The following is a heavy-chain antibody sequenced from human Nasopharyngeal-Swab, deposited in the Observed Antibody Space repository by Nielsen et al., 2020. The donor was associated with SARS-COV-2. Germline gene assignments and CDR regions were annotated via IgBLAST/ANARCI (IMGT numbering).Heavy chain of an antibody. D-gene: IGHD6-13*01. CDR1: GFTFSSYG. V-gene: IGHV3-30*18. Sequence: GESLKISCAASGFTFSSYGMHWVRQAPGKGLEWVAVISYDGSNKYYADSVKGRFTISRDNSKNTLYLQMNSLRAEDTAVYYCAKETSAPVYSSSWWSEWCYYYGMDVWGQGTTVTVSS. CDR3: AKETSAPVYSSSWWSEWCYYYGMDV. CDR2: ISYDGSNK. J-gene: IGHJ6*02.